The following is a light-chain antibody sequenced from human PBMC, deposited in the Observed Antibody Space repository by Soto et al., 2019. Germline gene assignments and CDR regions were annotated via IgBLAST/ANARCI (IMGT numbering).Light chain of an antibody. J-gene: IGLJ2*01. CDR3: SSYTSASALAI. CDR1: KFDIGRYNY. CDR2: EVN. Sequence: QSVLTQPASVSGSPGQTITISCAGTKFDIGRYNYVSWYRQHPGEAPKLIIFEVNNRPSGISNRFSGSKSGNTASLTISGLQVEDEAHYFCSSYTSASALAIFGGGTEVTVL. V-gene: IGLV2-14*01.